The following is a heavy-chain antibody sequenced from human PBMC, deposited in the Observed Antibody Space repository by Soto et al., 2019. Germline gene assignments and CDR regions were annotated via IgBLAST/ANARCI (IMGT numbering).Heavy chain of an antibody. Sequence: SETLSLTCTVSGGSISSSSYYWGWIRQPPGKGLEWIGNIFYSGGTYYNPSLKSRVTISKDTSKNQVVLTMTNMDPVDTATYYCARISYVWGSYRHPQDYWGPGTLVTVSS. CDR2: IFYSGGT. D-gene: IGHD3-16*01. J-gene: IGHJ4*02. V-gene: IGHV4-39*06. CDR1: GGSISSSSYY. CDR3: ARISYVWGSYRHPQDY.